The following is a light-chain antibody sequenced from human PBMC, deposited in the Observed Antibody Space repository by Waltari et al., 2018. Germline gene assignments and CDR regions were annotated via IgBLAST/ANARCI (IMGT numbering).Light chain of an antibody. CDR3: QQRAIWPLT. V-gene: IGKV3-11*01. Sequence: DIVLTQSPATLSLSPGANATLSCTASQTVNSYIAWYQQKPGQSPRLLIYDASNRATGIPARFSASGSGTDFTLTISSLETEDFAVYYCQQRAIWPLTFGGGTRVEIK. J-gene: IGKJ4*01. CDR2: DAS. CDR1: QTVNSY.